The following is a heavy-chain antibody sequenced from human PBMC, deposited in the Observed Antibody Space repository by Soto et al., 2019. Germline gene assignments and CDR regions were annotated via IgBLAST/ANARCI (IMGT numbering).Heavy chain of an antibody. V-gene: IGHV4-31*03. CDR3: ARVDTSMGATCVSY. CDR1: GGSISSGGYY. CDR2: IYYSGST. J-gene: IGHJ4*02. D-gene: IGHD1-26*01. Sequence: PSETLSLTCTVSGGSISSGGYYWSWIRQHPGKGLEWIGYIYYSGSTYYNPSLKSRVTISVDTSKNQFSLKLSSVTAADTAVYYCARVDTSMGATCVSYWGKGTLVTVSS.